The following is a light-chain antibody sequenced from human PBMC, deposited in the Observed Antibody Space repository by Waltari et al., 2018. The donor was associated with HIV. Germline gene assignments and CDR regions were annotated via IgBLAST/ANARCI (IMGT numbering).Light chain of an antibody. Sequence: QLVLTQSPSASASLGASVKLTCTLSSGHSSYAIAWHQQQPEKGPRDLMKLNSDGSHSKGDGTPDRFSGSSSGAERDLTISSLQSEDEADYYCQTWGTGIRVFGGGTKLTVL. CDR3: QTWGTGIRV. CDR1: SGHSSYA. J-gene: IGLJ3*02. CDR2: LNSDGSH. V-gene: IGLV4-69*01.